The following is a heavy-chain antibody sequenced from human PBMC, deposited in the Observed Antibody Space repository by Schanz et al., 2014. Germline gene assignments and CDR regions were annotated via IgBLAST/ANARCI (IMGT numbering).Heavy chain of an antibody. CDR2: IHISGII. D-gene: IGHD1-26*01. J-gene: IGHJ4*02. CDR3: AREPLSGSYELDY. CDR1: GASISSYF. Sequence: QVQLQESGPGLVEPSETLSLTCTVSGASISSYFWNWVRQPAGKGLEWIGRIHISGIIHYNPSLKSRVTMSLDPSKSLFSLTLDSVTAADTALYYCAREPLSGSYELDYWGQGTLVTVSS. V-gene: IGHV4-4*07.